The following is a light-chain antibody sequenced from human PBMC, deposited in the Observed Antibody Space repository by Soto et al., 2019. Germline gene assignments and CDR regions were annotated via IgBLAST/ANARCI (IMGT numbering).Light chain of an antibody. CDR2: ATS. CDR1: QSVSSGY. V-gene: IGKV3-20*01. Sequence: EIVLTQSPGALSLSPGERATLSCRASQSVSSGYLAWYPQKPGQAPRLLIFATSRRATGIPDRFSGSGSGTDFTLTISRLEPEDVAVYYCQQYGSSPPITFGQGTRLEIK. J-gene: IGKJ5*01. CDR3: QQYGSSPPIT.